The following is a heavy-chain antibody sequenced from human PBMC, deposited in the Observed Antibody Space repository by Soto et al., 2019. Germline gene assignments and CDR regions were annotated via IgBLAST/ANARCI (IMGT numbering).Heavy chain of an antibody. D-gene: IGHD2-2*01. CDR2: ISDDGTKK. CDR3: AKDIVVPSALGYYYYGMDF. Sequence: QVQLVESGGGVVKPGRSLRLSCAASELTFSRYGMHWVRQAPGKGLEWEAMISDDGTKKNYADSVKGRFTISRDNSKNTMYLQMNSLRPEDTAVYYCAKDIVVPSALGYYYYGMDFWGQGTTVTVSS. CDR1: ELTFSRYG. J-gene: IGHJ6*02. V-gene: IGHV3-30*18.